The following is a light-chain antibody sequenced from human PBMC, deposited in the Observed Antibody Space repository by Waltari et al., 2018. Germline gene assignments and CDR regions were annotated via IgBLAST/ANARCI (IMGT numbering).Light chain of an antibody. CDR3: ATWDDNLNGGV. Sequence: QSVLTQPPSASGTPGQRVPISCSGSNSNIESNTVNWYQHLPGTAPKHLIPTRNEWPAGVPDRFSVSKSGTSASPAISGLLSEYEADYYCATWDDNLNGGVFGGGTKLTVL. CDR1: NSNIESNT. CDR2: TRN. V-gene: IGLV1-44*01. J-gene: IGLJ3*02.